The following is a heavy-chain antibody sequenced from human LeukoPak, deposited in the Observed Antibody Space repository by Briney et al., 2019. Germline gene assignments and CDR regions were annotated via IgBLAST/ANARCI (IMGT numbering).Heavy chain of an antibody. D-gene: IGHD3-10*01. CDR1: GGSISSYY. Sequence: SETLSLTCTVSGGSISSYYWSWIRQPPGKGLEWIGYIYYSGSTNYNPSLKSRVTISVDTSKNQFSLKLSSVTAADTAVYYCARGRYYGSGSYYIPPFDYWGQGTLVTVSS. V-gene: IGHV4-59*12. J-gene: IGHJ4*02. CDR3: ARGRYYGSGSYYIPPFDY. CDR2: IYYSGST.